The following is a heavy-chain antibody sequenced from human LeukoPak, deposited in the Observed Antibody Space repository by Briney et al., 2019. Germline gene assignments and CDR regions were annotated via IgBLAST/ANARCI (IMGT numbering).Heavy chain of an antibody. V-gene: IGHV3-21*01. CDR1: GFTFSSYS. Sequence: GGSLRLSCAASGFTFSSYSMNWVRQAPGKGLEWVSSISSSSSYIYCADSVKGRFTISRDNAKNSLYLQMNSLRAEDTAVYYCARDPTGHGSGTSYWGQGTLVTVSS. CDR3: ARDPTGHGSGTSY. D-gene: IGHD3-10*01. J-gene: IGHJ4*02. CDR2: ISSSSSYI.